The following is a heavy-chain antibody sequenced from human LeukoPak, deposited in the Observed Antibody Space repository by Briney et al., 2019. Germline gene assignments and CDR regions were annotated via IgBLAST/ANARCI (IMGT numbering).Heavy chain of an antibody. J-gene: IGHJ4*02. V-gene: IGHV4-59*12. D-gene: IGHD2-2*01. CDR2: IYYSGST. CDR1: GGSISSYY. Sequence: SETLSLTCTVSGGSISSYYWIWIRQPPGKGLEWIGYIYYSGSTNYNPSLKSRVTISVDTSKNQFSLKLSSVTAADTAVYYCARDAGHCSSTSCSDYWGQGTLVTVSS. CDR3: ARDAGHCSSTSCSDY.